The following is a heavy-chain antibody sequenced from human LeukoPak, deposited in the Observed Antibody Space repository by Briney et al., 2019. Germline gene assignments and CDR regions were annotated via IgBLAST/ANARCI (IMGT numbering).Heavy chain of an antibody. V-gene: IGHV3-11*04. Sequence: PGGSLRLSCAASGFTFSGYYMSWVRQAPGKGLEWVSYISGSGTTIYYADSVKGRFTISSDNANNSLYLQMNNLSAEDTAIYYCARETSGYFIGFDYWGQGTLVTVSS. CDR3: ARETSGYFIGFDY. D-gene: IGHD3-22*01. CDR2: ISGSGTTI. J-gene: IGHJ4*02. CDR1: GFTFSGYY.